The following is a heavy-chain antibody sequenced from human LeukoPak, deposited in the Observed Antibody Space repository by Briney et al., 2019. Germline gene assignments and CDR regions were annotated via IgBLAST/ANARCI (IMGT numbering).Heavy chain of an antibody. CDR2: VNWNGIST. V-gene: IGHV3-20*04. CDR3: ARDLEVGSSCPQGY. Sequence: GGSLRLSCAASGFTFDGYGMNWVRQAPGKGLEWVSGVNWNGISTGYADSVKGRFTISRDNAKNCLYLQMNSLRAEDTALYYCARDLEVGSSCPQGYWGQGTLVTVSS. CDR1: GFTFDGYG. J-gene: IGHJ4*02. D-gene: IGHD6-6*01.